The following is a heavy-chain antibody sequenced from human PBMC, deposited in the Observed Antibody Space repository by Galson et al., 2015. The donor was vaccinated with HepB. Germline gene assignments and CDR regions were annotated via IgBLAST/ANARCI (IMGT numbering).Heavy chain of an antibody. Sequence: LRLSCAASGFTFDDYAMHWVRQAPGKGLEWVSGISWNSGSIGYADSVKGRFTISRDNAKNSLYLQMNSLRAEDTALYYCAKDGYGDTAMFDYWGQGTLVTVSS. V-gene: IGHV3-9*01. J-gene: IGHJ4*02. CDR2: ISWNSGSI. D-gene: IGHD5-18*01. CDR3: AKDGYGDTAMFDY. CDR1: GFTFDDYA.